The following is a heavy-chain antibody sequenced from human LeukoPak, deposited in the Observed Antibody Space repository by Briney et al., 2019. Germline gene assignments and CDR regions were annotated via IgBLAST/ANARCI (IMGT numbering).Heavy chain of an antibody. CDR2: IYSGGST. Sequence: GGSLRLSCAASGFTVSGNYMSWVRQAPGKGLEWVSVIYSGGSTYYADSVKGRFTISRDNSKNTLYLQMNSLRAEDTAVYYCARDPRRQWLYTFQHWGQGTLVTVSS. J-gene: IGHJ1*01. CDR1: GFTVSGNY. V-gene: IGHV3-53*01. D-gene: IGHD6-19*01. CDR3: ARDPRRQWLYTFQH.